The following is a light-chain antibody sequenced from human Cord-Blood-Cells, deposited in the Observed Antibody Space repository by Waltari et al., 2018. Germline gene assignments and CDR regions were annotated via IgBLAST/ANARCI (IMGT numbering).Light chain of an antibody. CDR2: GAS. V-gene: IGKV3-20*01. CDR1: QSVSSSY. CDR3: QQYGSSSWT. J-gene: IGKJ1*01. Sequence: EIVLKQSPGTLSLSPGERATLSCRASQSVSSSYLAWYQQKPGQAPRLLIYGASSSTTGIPDRFSGSGSGTDFTLTISRLEPEDFAVYYCQQYGSSSWTFGQGTKVEIK.